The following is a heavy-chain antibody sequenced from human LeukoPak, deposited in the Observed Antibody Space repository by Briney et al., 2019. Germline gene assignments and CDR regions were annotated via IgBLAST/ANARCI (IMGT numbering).Heavy chain of an antibody. V-gene: IGHV4-38-2*02. CDR2: SYHSGST. D-gene: IGHD6-13*01. Sequence: SETLSLTCTVSGYSINNGYYWGWIRPPPGKGLEWSGSSYHSGSTYYKPSLQSRVTISVDTSKNQFSLKLSSVTAADTAVYYCARAFYSSSWYHKEDFFDYWGQGTPVTVSS. J-gene: IGHJ4*02. CDR1: GYSINNGYY. CDR3: ARAFYSSSWYHKEDFFDY.